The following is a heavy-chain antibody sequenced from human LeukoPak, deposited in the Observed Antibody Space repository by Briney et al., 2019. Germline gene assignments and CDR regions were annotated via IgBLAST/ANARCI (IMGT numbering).Heavy chain of an antibody. Sequence: GGSLRLSCAASGFTFTTYGMHWVRQAPGKGLEWVAVISYDGTNKYYADSVKGRFTVSRDNSKNTLYLQMHSLRAEGTAVCYCAKDVIAAAVPWDYGMDVWGQGTTVTVSS. CDR2: ISYDGTNK. CDR1: GFTFTTYG. CDR3: AKDVIAAAVPWDYGMDV. V-gene: IGHV3-30*18. J-gene: IGHJ6*02. D-gene: IGHD6-13*01.